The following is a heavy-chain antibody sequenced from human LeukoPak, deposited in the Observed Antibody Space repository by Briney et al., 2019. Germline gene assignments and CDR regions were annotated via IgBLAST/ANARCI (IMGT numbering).Heavy chain of an antibody. J-gene: IGHJ3*02. Sequence: AASVRVSCKASGYTFTDYYIHWVRQAPGQGLEWMRWINPNSGGTKYAHNFQGRVTMTRDTSISTAYMDLTRLRSDDTAVYYCARWLELRRAYAFDIWGQGTMVTVSS. CDR2: INPNSGGT. CDR1: GYTFTDYY. V-gene: IGHV1-2*02. D-gene: IGHD1-7*01. CDR3: ARWLELRRAYAFDI.